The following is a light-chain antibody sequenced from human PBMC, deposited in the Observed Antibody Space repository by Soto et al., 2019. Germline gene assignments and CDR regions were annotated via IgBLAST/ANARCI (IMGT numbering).Light chain of an antibody. Sequence: QSALTQPPSASGSPGQSVTISCTGTSSDVGGYNYVSWYQQHPGKAPKVMIYEVSKRPSGVPDRFSGSKSGNTASLTVSGLQAEDEADYYCSSYAGSNNPYVFGTGTKVIVL. V-gene: IGLV2-8*01. CDR3: SSYAGSNNPYV. J-gene: IGLJ1*01. CDR2: EVS. CDR1: SSDVGGYNY.